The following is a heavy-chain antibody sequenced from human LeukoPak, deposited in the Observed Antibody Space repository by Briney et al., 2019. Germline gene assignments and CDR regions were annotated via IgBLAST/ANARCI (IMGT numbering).Heavy chain of an antibody. V-gene: IGHV1-18*01. D-gene: IGHD3-22*01. J-gene: IGHJ4*02. CDR2: ISANSGNT. CDR3: ARHSSQSHFDY. CDR1: GYTFTSYG. Sequence: ASVKVSCKASGYTFTSYGISWVRQAPGQGLEWMGWISANSGNTNYAQNLQGRVTMTTDTSTSTAYMELRSLRSDDTAVYYCARHSSQSHFDYWGQGTLVTVSS.